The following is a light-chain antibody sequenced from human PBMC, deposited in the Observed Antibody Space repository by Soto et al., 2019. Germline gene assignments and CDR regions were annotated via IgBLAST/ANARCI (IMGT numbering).Light chain of an antibody. CDR2: SNN. CDR3: AAWDASLGGFYV. V-gene: IGLV1-47*02. Sequence: QSVLTQPPSVSAAPGQKVTISCSGSSSNIGNNYVSWYQQLPGTAPKLLIYSNNHRPSGVPDRFSASKTGASASLAISGLQSEDEGDYYCAAWDASLGGFYVFGTGTKVTVL. CDR1: SSNIGNNY. J-gene: IGLJ1*01.